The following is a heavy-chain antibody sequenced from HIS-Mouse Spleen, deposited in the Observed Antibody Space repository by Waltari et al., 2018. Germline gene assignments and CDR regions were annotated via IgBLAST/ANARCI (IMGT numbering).Heavy chain of an antibody. CDR3: ARGYCTNGVCYDY. CDR1: GDSFPSNSAA. D-gene: IGHD2-8*01. CDR2: TYYRSKWYN. Sequence: QVQLQQSGPGLVKPSQTLSLTCSISGDSFPSNSAAWNWLRHSPSRGLEWLGRTYYRSKWYNDYAVSVKSRITINPDTSKNQFSLQLNSVTPEDTAVYYCARGYCTNGVCYDYWGQGTLVTVSS. V-gene: IGHV6-1*01. J-gene: IGHJ4*02.